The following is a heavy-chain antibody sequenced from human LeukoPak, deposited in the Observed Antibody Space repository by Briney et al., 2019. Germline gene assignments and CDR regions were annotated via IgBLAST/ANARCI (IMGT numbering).Heavy chain of an antibody. V-gene: IGHV4-4*07. Sequence: PSETLSLTCTVSGGSISSYYWSWIRQPAGKGLEWIGRIYTSGSTSYNPSLKSRVTMSVDTSKNQFSLKLSSVTAADTAVYYCARGRSDVDSSSFPLDYWGQGTLVTVSS. CDR1: GGSISSYY. D-gene: IGHD5-12*01. J-gene: IGHJ4*02. CDR3: ARGRSDVDSSSFPLDY. CDR2: IYTSGST.